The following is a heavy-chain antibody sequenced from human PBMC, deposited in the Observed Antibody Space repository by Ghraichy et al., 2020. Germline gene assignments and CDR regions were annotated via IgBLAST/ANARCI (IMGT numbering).Heavy chain of an antibody. J-gene: IGHJ4*02. CDR3: ARSEGSVRYGDTNFDY. CDR2: SHYSGRA. V-gene: IGHV4-39*01. D-gene: IGHD6-19*01. Sequence: SETLSLTCTVSGGSITDNTYYWGWIRQPPGKGLEWIGSSHYSGRAYYNPSLRSRLTISVDTSKNQFSLRVTSVTAADTAVYFCARSEGSVRYGDTNFDYWGRGTLVTVSS. CDR1: GGSITDNTYY.